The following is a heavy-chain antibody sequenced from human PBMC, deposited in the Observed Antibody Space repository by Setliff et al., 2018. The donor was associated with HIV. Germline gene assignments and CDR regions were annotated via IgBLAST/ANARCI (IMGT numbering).Heavy chain of an antibody. V-gene: IGHV3-23*01. Sequence: LKISCAASGFTFSSYALSWVRQAPGKGLEWVSAISGPGDGTYYADSVKGRFTISRDNSKNTLYLQLNSLRADDTAVYYCTKKGRDYYDNSGPHWGQGTLVTVSS. CDR3: TKKGRDYYDNSGPH. D-gene: IGHD3-22*01. CDR2: ISGPGDGT. CDR1: GFTFSSYA. J-gene: IGHJ4*02.